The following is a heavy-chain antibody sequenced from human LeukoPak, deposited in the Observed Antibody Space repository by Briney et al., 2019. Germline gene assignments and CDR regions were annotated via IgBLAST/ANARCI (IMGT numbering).Heavy chain of an antibody. V-gene: IGHV4-38-2*01. CDR2: IYHSGST. J-gene: IGHJ2*01. D-gene: IGHD7-27*01. CDR1: GYSISSGYY. CDR3: ARLTGDWYFDL. Sequence: SETLSLTCAVSGYSISSGYYWGWIRQPPGQGLEWIGSIYHSGSTYYNPSLKSRVTISVDTSKNQFSLKLSSVTAADTAVYYCARLTGDWYFDLWGRGTLVTVSS.